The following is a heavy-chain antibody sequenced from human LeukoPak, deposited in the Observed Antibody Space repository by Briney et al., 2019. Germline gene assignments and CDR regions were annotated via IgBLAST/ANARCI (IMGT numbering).Heavy chain of an antibody. J-gene: IGHJ5*02. CDR2: INQSGST. CDR3: ARADPPITMVRGVMRSGWFDP. Sequence: SETLSLTCAVYGGSLSGYYWSWIGQPPGQGLEWIGEINQSGSTNYNPSLKSRVTISVDTSKNQFSLKLSSVAAADTAVYYCARADPPITMVRGVMRSGWFDPWGEGTLVTVSS. CDR1: GGSLSGYY. V-gene: IGHV4-34*01. D-gene: IGHD3-10*01.